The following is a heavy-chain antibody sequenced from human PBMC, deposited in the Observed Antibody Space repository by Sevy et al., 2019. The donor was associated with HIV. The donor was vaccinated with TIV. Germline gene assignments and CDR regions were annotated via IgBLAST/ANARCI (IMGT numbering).Heavy chain of an antibody. V-gene: IGHV3-30-3*01. Sequence: GGSLRLSCAASGFTFSSYAMHWVRQAPGKGLEWVAVISYDGSNKYYADSVKGRFTISRDNSKNTLYLQMNSLRAEDTAVYYCAREQGYCSGGSCYRPSYYYYCMDVWGQGTTVTVSS. CDR3: AREQGYCSGGSCYRPSYYYYCMDV. J-gene: IGHJ6*02. D-gene: IGHD2-15*01. CDR2: ISYDGSNK. CDR1: GFTFSSYA.